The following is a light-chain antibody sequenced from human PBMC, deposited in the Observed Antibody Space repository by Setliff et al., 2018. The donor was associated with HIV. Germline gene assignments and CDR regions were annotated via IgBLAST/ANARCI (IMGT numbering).Light chain of an antibody. CDR2: QDN. J-gene: IGLJ2*01. CDR1: KLGDRF. V-gene: IGLV3-1*01. Sequence: SYELTQPPSVPVSPGRTASITCSGNKLGDRFASWYQQKPGQSPVLVIFQDNKRPSGIPERFSGSNSGNTATLTISGTQAMDEADYYCQAWDSSTVVFGGGTQLTVL. CDR3: QAWDSSTVV.